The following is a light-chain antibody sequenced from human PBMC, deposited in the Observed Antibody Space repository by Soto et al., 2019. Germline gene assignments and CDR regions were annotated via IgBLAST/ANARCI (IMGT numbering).Light chain of an antibody. CDR1: SSDAGAYDY. CDR3: SSYTTTNTLWV. Sequence: QSVLTQPASVSGSPGQSITISCTGTSSDAGAYDYVSWYQQNPGKAPKLIISEVSDRPSGVSNRFSGSKSGNTASLTISGLQAEDEADYFCSSYTTTNTLWVFGGGTK. V-gene: IGLV2-14*01. CDR2: EVS. J-gene: IGLJ3*02.